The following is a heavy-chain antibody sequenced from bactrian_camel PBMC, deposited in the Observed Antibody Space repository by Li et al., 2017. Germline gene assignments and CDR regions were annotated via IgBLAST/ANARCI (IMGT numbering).Heavy chain of an antibody. CDR2: FDNGGSP. J-gene: IGHJ4*01. D-gene: IGHD1*01. Sequence: HVQLVESGGGSVQVGGSLRISCTAFGFSVDDSIVAWYRHPQGSRCEMVASFDNGGSPYYSDSVKGRFTISQDSAENTVYLQMNSLKPEDTAVYYCAADESDPDCTLLVRGIHPNGGIWGRGTQVTVS. V-gene: IGHV3S63*01. CDR3: AADESDPDCTLLVRGIHPNGGI. CDR1: GFSVDDSI.